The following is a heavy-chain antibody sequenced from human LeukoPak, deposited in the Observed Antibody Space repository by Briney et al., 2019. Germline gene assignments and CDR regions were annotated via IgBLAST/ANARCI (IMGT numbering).Heavy chain of an antibody. V-gene: IGHV4-4*07. J-gene: IGHJ5*02. CDR1: DGSISSYY. CDR3: ARDSGTTGEVKFDP. CDR2: IYTSGTI. D-gene: IGHD3-10*01. Sequence: SETPSLTCTVSDGSISSYYWSWIRQPAGTALEWIGRIYTSGTITYNPSLKSRVTMSVDTSKNQFSLKLSSVTAADTAVYYCARDSGTTGEVKFDPWGQGTLVTVSS.